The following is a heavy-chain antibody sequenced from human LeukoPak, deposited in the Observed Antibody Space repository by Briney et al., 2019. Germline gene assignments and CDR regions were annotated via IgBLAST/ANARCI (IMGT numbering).Heavy chain of an antibody. Sequence: GGSLRLSCVASGLTFSSYAMSWVRQAPGKGLEWVSTISGSGGRTYYADSVKGRFAISRDNSKSTLYLQMNSLRAEDTGVYYCAKEASEMATTQGWFDPWGQGTLVTVSS. CDR2: ISGSGGRT. CDR3: AKEASEMATTQGWFDP. D-gene: IGHD5-24*01. CDR1: GLTFSSYA. V-gene: IGHV3-23*01. J-gene: IGHJ5*02.